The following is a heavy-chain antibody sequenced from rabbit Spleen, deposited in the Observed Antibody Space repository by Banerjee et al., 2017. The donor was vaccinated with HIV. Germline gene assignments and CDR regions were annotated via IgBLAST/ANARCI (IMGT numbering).Heavy chain of an antibody. Sequence: QSLEESGGGLVKPGGTLTLTCTASGFSFSSSDYICWVRQAPGKGLEWIACIYGGSSGFVGATYYASWAIGRFTMSKTSSTAVALQMTSLTAADTATYFCARWGSSDGYFDLWGPGTLVTVS. CDR3: ARWGSSDGYFDL. CDR1: GFSFSSSDY. CDR2: IYGGSSGFVGAT. J-gene: IGHJ4*01. V-gene: IGHV1S40*01. D-gene: IGHD1-1*01.